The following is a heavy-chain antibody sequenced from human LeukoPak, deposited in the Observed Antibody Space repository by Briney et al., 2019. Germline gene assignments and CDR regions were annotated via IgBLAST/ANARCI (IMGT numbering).Heavy chain of an antibody. V-gene: IGHV1-3*01. D-gene: IGHD2-2*01. Sequence: ASVKVSCKASGYTFTSYAMHWVRQAPGQRLEWMGWINAGNGNTKYSQKFQGRVTITRDTSASTAYMELSSLRSEDTAVYYCARSPIYCSSTSRYGGEYDWFDPWGQGTLVTVSS. CDR2: INAGNGNT. CDR1: GYTFTSYA. J-gene: IGHJ5*02. CDR3: ARSPIYCSSTSRYGGEYDWFDP.